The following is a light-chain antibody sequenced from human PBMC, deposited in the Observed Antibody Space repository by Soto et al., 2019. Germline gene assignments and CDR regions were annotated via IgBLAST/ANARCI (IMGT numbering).Light chain of an antibody. CDR2: DVS. CDR3: SSYIPNNSTYV. V-gene: IGLV2-14*03. Sequence: QSVLTQPASVSGSPGQSITISCTGTSSDVGGYNYVSWYQHHPGKARKRMIHDVSNRPSGVSNRFSGSKSGNTASLTISGLQADDEADYYCSSYIPNNSTYVFGTGTKVTVL. J-gene: IGLJ1*01. CDR1: SSDVGGYNY.